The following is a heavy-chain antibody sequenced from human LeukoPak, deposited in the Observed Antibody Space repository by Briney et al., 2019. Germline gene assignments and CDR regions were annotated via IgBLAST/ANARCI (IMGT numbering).Heavy chain of an antibody. V-gene: IGHV3-23*01. CDR3: AKESSSGYFN. CDR2: ISGSGGST. Sequence: PGGSLRLSCAASGFTFSRIAMSWVRQAPGKGLEWVSTISGSGGSTYYADSVKGRFTISRDNSKNTLYLEMNSLRAEDTAIYYCAKESSSGYFNWGQGTLVSVSS. J-gene: IGHJ4*02. CDR1: GFTFSRIA. D-gene: IGHD3-22*01.